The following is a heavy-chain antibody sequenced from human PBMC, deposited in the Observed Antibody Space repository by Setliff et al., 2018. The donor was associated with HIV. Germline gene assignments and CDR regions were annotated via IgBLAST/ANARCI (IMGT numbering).Heavy chain of an antibody. CDR2: ISYDGSNK. Sequence: PRLSCAASGFTFSSYAMHWVRQAPGKGLEWVAVISYDGSNKYYADSVKGRFTISRDNSKNTLYLQMNSLRAEDTAVYYCARDRGNWNYVEAFDIWGQGTMVTVSS. CDR3: ARDRGNWNYVEAFDI. D-gene: IGHD1-7*01. J-gene: IGHJ3*02. CDR1: GFTFSSYA. V-gene: IGHV3-30*04.